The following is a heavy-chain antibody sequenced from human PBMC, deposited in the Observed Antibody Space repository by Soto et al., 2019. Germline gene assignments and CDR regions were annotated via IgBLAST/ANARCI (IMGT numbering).Heavy chain of an antibody. V-gene: IGHV3-30*18. CDR3: AKGRGLLWFGGMNY. CDR1: GFTFSRYG. D-gene: IGHD3-10*01. J-gene: IGHJ4*02. Sequence: QVQLVESGGGVVQPGRSLRLSCVASGFTFSRYGMHWVRQAPGKGLEWVAVISYDGDNKYYADSVKGRFTISRDNSKNTRYLQMNSLRAEDTAVYYGAKGRGLLWFGGMNYWGQGTLVTASS. CDR2: ISYDGDNK.